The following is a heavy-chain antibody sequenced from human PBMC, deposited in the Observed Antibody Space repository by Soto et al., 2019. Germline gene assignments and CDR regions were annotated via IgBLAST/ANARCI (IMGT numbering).Heavy chain of an antibody. Sequence: GGSLRLSCAASGFTFSNYGMHWVRQAPGKGLEWVAIISYDGSTIYYADSVKGRFTISRDNSKHTLYLQLNTLRTEDTAVYYCAKPSQPYSAPYYFDYWGQGTLVTVSS. CDR2: ISYDGSTI. V-gene: IGHV3-30*18. CDR3: AKPSQPYSAPYYFDY. J-gene: IGHJ4*02. CDR1: GFTFSNYG. D-gene: IGHD4-4*01.